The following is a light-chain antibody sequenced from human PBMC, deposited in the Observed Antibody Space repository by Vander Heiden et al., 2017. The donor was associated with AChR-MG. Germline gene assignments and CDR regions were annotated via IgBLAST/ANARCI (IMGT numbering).Light chain of an antibody. V-gene: IGKV1-5*01. CDR1: QSISSW. CDR3: QQDNSYSQT. J-gene: IGKJ1*01. Sequence: DIQMTQSPSTLSASVGDRVTITCRASQSISSWLAWYQQKPGKAPKLLIYDASSLESGVPSRFSGSGSGTEFTLTISSRQPDDFATYYCQQDNSYSQTFGQGTKVEIK. CDR2: DAS.